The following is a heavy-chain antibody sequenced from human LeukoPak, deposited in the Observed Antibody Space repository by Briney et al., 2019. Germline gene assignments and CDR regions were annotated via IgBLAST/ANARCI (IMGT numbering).Heavy chain of an antibody. Sequence: SSETLSLTCTVSGGSISSYYWSWIRQPPGKGLEWIGYIYYSGSTNYNPSLKSRVTISVDTSKNQFSLKLSSVNAADTAVYYCARLVAGPTPGPLYYYYTVMDVWAKGTTATVSS. D-gene: IGHD6-19*01. CDR1: GGSISSYY. CDR3: ARLVAGPTPGPLYYYYTVMDV. CDR2: IYYSGST. V-gene: IGHV4-59*08. J-gene: IGHJ6*04.